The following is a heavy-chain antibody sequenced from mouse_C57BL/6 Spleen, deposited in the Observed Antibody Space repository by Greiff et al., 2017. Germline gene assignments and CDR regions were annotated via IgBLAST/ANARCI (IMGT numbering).Heavy chain of an antibody. CDR1: GYTFTSYW. V-gene: IGHV1-52*01. J-gene: IGHJ3*01. D-gene: IGHD2-1*01. CDR3: ARGGNYEGWFAY. CDR2: IDPSDSVT. Sequence: QVQLQQPGAELVRPGSSVKLSCKASGYTFTSYWMHWVKQRPIQGLEWIGNIDPSDSVTHYTQKFKDKATLTVDKSSSTAYMQLSSLTSEDSAVYYCARGGNYEGWFAYWGQGTLGTVSA.